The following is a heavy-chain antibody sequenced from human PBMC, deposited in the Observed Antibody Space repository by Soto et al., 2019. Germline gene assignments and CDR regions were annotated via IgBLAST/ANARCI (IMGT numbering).Heavy chain of an antibody. D-gene: IGHD2-15*01. CDR1: GYTFTSFG. CDR3: ARGRWQRNY. CDR2: ISAYNGDA. V-gene: IGHV1-18*01. J-gene: IGHJ4*01. Sequence: QVQLVQSGAEVKKPGASVKVSCQASGYTFTSFGISWVRQAPGQGLEYMGWISAYNGDATYAQKFQDRATMPRDTSASTHYMELRSLRSDDTPAYYCARGRWQRNYWGHGTLVTVSS.